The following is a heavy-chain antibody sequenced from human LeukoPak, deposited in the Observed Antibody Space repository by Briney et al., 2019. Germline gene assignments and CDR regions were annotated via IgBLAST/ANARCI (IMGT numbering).Heavy chain of an antibody. Sequence: GGSLRLSCAASGFTFDDYAMHWVRQAPGKGLEWVSLISWDGGSTYYADSVKGRFTISRDNSKNSLYLQMNSLRAEDTALYYCAKSRLGGQLVPFDYWGQGTLVTVSS. CDR3: AKSRLGGQLVPFDY. CDR2: ISWDGGST. CDR1: GFTFDDYA. D-gene: IGHD6-13*01. J-gene: IGHJ4*02. V-gene: IGHV3-43D*03.